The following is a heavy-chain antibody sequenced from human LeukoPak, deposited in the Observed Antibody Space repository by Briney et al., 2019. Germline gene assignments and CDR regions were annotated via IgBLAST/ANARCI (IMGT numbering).Heavy chain of an antibody. V-gene: IGHV3-30*03. CDR2: ISYDGSNK. Sequence: GSLRLSCAASGFTFSSYGMHWVRQAPGKGLEWVAVISYDGSNKYYADSVKGRFTISRDNSKNTLYLQMNSLTAEDTAVYYCAGGLDIAVAGPGGYFDYWGQGTLVTVSS. CDR3: AGGLDIAVAGPGGYFDY. J-gene: IGHJ4*02. CDR1: GFTFSSYG. D-gene: IGHD6-19*01.